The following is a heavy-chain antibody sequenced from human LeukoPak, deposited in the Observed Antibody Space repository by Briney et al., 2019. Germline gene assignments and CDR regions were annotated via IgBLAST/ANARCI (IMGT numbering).Heavy chain of an antibody. D-gene: IGHD5-24*01. J-gene: IGHJ5*02. Sequence: ASVKVSCKASGYTFTSYDINWVRQATGQGLEWMGWMNPNSGNTGYAQKFQGRVTMTRDTSTSTAYMELSSLRSEDTAVYYCARWGDGYNHNWFDPWGQGTLVTVSS. CDR1: GYTFTSYD. CDR2: MNPNSGNT. V-gene: IGHV1-8*01. CDR3: ARWGDGYNHNWFDP.